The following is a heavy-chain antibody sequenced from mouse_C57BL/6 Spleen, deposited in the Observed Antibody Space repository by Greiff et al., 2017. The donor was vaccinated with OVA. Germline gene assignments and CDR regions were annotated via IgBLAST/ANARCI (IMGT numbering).Heavy chain of an antibody. CDR2: ISDGGSYT. V-gene: IGHV5-4*01. Sequence: EVKVVESGGGLVKPGGSLKLSCAASGFTFSSYAMSWVRQTPEKRLEWVATISDGGSYTYYPDNVKGRFTISRDNAKNNLYLQMSHLKSEDTAMDYCARDGDGSAWFAYWGQGTLVTVSA. CDR1: GFTFSSYA. CDR3: ARDGDGSAWFAY. D-gene: IGHD1-1*01. J-gene: IGHJ3*01.